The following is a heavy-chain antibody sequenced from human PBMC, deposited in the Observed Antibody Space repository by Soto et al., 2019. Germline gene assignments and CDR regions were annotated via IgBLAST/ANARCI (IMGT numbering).Heavy chain of an antibody. CDR2: ISSSSSYT. CDR3: ARSGGAPDFAIVVVAANPTDLGPYYFDY. Sequence: QVQLVESGGGLVKPGGSLRLSCAASGFTFSDYYMSWIRQAPGKGLEWVSYISSSSSYTNYADAVKGRFTISRDNAKNSLYLQLNSLRAEDTAVYYCARSGGAPDFAIVVVAANPTDLGPYYFDYWGQGNLVTVSS. CDR1: GFTFSDYY. J-gene: IGHJ4*02. D-gene: IGHD2-15*01. V-gene: IGHV3-11*05.